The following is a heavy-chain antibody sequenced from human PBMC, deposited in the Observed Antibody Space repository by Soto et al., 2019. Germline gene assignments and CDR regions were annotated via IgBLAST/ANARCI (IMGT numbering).Heavy chain of an antibody. CDR1: GFTFSSYA. CDR2: ISGSGGST. CDR3: AKDSEKQQLVPKIDY. V-gene: IGHV3-23*01. Sequence: SGGSLRLSCAASGFTFSSYAMSWVRQAPGKGLEWVSAISGSGGSTYYADSVKGRFTISRDNSKNTLYLQMNSLRAEDTAVYYCAKDSEKQQLVPKIDYWGQGTLVTVSS. J-gene: IGHJ4*02. D-gene: IGHD6-13*01.